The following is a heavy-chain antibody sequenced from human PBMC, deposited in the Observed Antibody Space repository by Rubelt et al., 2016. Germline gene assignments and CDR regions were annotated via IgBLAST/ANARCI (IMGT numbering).Heavy chain of an antibody. CDR3: ARDRIRIAARQGWYFDL. V-gene: IGHV1-18*01. D-gene: IGHD6-6*01. Sequence: QVQLVQSGAEVKKPGASVKVSCKASGYTFTSYGISWVRQAPGQGLEWMGWISAYNGNTNYAQKLQGRGTRNTDTSTSTAYMELRSLRSDDTAVYYCARDRIRIAARQGWYFDLWGRGTLVTVSS. CDR2: ISAYNGNT. J-gene: IGHJ2*01. CDR1: GYTFTSYG.